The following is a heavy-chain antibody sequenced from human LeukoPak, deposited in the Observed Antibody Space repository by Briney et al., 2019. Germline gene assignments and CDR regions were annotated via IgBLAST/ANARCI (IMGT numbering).Heavy chain of an antibody. CDR1: GFIFSSYG. Sequence: PGGSLRLSCAASGFIFSSYGMPWVRQAPGKGLEWVAVISYDGSNKYYADSVKGRFTISRDNSKNTLNLQMNSLRVEDTAVYYCAKDPRSSTRTYFDYWGQGTLVTVSS. CDR2: ISYDGSNK. V-gene: IGHV3-30*18. J-gene: IGHJ4*02. D-gene: IGHD2-2*01. CDR3: AKDPRSSTRTYFDY.